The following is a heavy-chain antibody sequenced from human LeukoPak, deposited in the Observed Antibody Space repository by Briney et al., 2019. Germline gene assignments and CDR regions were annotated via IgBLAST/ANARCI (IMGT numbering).Heavy chain of an antibody. CDR1: GFTFSSYE. CDR2: ISSSGSTI. D-gene: IGHD1-26*01. V-gene: IGHV3-48*03. Sequence: PGGSLGLSCAASGFTFSSYEMNWVRQAPGKGLEWVSYISSSGSTIYYADSVKGRFTISRDNAKNSLYLQMNSLRAEDTAVYYCARDRRELDGDYYYMDVWGKGTTVTVSS. J-gene: IGHJ6*03. CDR3: ARDRRELDGDYYYMDV.